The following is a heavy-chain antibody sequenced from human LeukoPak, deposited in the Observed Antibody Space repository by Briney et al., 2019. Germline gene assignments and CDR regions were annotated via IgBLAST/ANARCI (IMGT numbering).Heavy chain of an antibody. D-gene: IGHD1-26*01. CDR2: IYYSGST. V-gene: IGHV4-39*01. Sequence: SETLSLTCTVSGGSISSSSYYWGWIRQPPGKGLEWIGSIYYSGSTYYNPSLKSRVTISVDTSKNQFSLKLSSVTAADTAVYYCASSNGGSPYYFDYWGQGTLVIVSS. CDR1: GGSISSSSYY. CDR3: ASSNGGSPYYFDY. J-gene: IGHJ4*02.